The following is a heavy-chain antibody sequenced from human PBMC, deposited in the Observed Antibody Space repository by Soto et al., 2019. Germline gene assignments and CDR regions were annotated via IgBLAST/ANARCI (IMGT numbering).Heavy chain of an antibody. CDR2: VTSRGDTT. V-gene: IGHV3-23*01. Sequence: EVHLLQSGGGLVQPGGSLRLSCAASGFIFSNYAMNWVRQAPGKGLEWVSIVTSRGDTTHYADSVKGRFTISRDNSKNTLYLQVNSLTAEDTAVYYCAKDRLGGGLDYWGQGTLVSVSS. J-gene: IGHJ4*02. CDR1: GFIFSNYA. CDR3: AKDRLGGGLDY. D-gene: IGHD3-16*01.